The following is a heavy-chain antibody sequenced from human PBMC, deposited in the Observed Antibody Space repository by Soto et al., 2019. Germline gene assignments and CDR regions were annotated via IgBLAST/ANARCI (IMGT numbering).Heavy chain of an antibody. Sequence: QVQLVQSGAEVKKPGASVKVSCKASGYTFTSYAMHWVRQAPGQRLEWMGWINAGNGNTKYSQKFQGRVTITRDTPASTAYMELSSLRSEDTALYYCARGFGVTMVRGVIIPIYYCYGMDVWGQGTTVTVSS. CDR1: GYTFTSYA. CDR3: ARGFGVTMVRGVIIPIYYCYGMDV. J-gene: IGHJ6*02. CDR2: INAGNGNT. V-gene: IGHV1-3*01. D-gene: IGHD3-10*01.